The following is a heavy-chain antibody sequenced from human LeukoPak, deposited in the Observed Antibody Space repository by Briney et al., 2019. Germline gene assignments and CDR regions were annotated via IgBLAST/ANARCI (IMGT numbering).Heavy chain of an antibody. Sequence: PGGSLRLSCAASGFTFSSYSMNWVRQAQGKGLKWFSSISSWNDYIYYADSVKGRFAISRGNAKNSLYLQMNSLRVEDTATYYCARDGGYCVKGVCYFDYWGQGTLVTVSS. CDR1: GFTFSSYS. J-gene: IGHJ4*02. CDR2: ISSWNDYI. D-gene: IGHD2-15*01. CDR3: ARDGGYCVKGVCYFDY. V-gene: IGHV3-21*01.